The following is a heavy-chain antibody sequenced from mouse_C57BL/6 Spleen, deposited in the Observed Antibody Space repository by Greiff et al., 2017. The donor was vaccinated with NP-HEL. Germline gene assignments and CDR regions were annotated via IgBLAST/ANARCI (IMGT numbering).Heavy chain of an antibody. CDR1: GYTFTSYW. J-gene: IGHJ4*01. V-gene: IGHV1-72*01. Sequence: VQLQQPGAELVKPGASVKLSCKASGYTFTSYWMHWVKQRPGRGLEWIGRIDPNSGGSTYNEKFKSKASLAVDKPSSTTYMQLSSLTSEDSAVYYCARQPIYYGNYDYAMDYWGQGTSVTVSS. CDR3: ARQPIYYGNYDYAMDY. CDR2: IDPNSGGS. D-gene: IGHD2-1*01.